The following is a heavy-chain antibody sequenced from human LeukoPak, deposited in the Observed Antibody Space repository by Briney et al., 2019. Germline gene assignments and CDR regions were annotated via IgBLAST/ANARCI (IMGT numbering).Heavy chain of an antibody. Sequence: TSETLSLTCTVSGGSISSSSYYWGWIRQPPGKGLEWIGSIYYSGSTYYNPSLKSRVTISVDTSKNQFSLKLSSVTAADTAVYYCAKSLTASKYYFDYWGQGTLVTVSS. V-gene: IGHV4-39*07. CDR3: AKSLTASKYYFDY. CDR2: IYYSGST. J-gene: IGHJ4*02. CDR1: GGSISSSSYY.